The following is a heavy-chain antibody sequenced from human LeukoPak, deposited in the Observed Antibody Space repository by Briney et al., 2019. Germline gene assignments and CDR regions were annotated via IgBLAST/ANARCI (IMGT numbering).Heavy chain of an antibody. Sequence: KPSETLALNCTGSGGSISSYYWSWIRQPPGKGLEWIGYIYYSGSTNYNPSLKSRVTISVDTSKNQFSLKLSSVTAADTAVYYCASGTYYDFWSGYPNDAFDIWGQGTMVTVSS. CDR2: IYYSGST. CDR1: GGSISSYY. V-gene: IGHV4-59*01. D-gene: IGHD3-3*01. CDR3: ASGTYYDFWSGYPNDAFDI. J-gene: IGHJ3*02.